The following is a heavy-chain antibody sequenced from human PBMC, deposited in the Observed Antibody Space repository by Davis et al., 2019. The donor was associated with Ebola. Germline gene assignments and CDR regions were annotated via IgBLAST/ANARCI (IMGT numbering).Heavy chain of an antibody. D-gene: IGHD1-26*01. J-gene: IGHJ4*02. V-gene: IGHV3-30*02. CDR1: GFTFSSYW. CDR3: ATLPGYY. Sequence: GGSLRLSCAASGFTFSSYWMHWVRQAPGKGLEWVTFIRYDGSNKYYGDSVKGRFTISRDNSKNTLYLQMNNLRVEDTAVYYCATLPGYYWGQGTLVTVSS. CDR2: IRYDGSNK.